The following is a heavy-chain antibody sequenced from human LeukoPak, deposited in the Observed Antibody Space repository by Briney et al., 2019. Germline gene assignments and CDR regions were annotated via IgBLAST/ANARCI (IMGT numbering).Heavy chain of an antibody. D-gene: IGHD1-14*01. Sequence: GGSLRLSCAASGFTFSSYSMNWVRQAPGKGLEWVSYISSSGSTIYYADSVRGRFTISRDNAKNSLCLQMNSLRAEDTAVYYCASHNTMNWFDPWGQGTLVTVSS. CDR2: ISSSGSTI. CDR1: GFTFSSYS. CDR3: ASHNTMNWFDP. J-gene: IGHJ5*02. V-gene: IGHV3-48*04.